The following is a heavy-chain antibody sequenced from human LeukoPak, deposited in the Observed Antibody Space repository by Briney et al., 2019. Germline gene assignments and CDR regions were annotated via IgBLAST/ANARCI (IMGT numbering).Heavy chain of an antibody. D-gene: IGHD3-10*01. Sequence: PSETLSLTCTVSGGSISSSSYYWGWIRQPPGKGLEWIGSIYYSGSTYYNPSLKSRVIISVDTSKNQFSLKLSSVTAADTAVYYCARSITMVRGVLSRIYYYGMDVWGQGTTVTVSS. J-gene: IGHJ6*02. CDR2: IYYSGST. CDR1: GGSISSSSYY. CDR3: ARSITMVRGVLSRIYYYGMDV. V-gene: IGHV4-39*01.